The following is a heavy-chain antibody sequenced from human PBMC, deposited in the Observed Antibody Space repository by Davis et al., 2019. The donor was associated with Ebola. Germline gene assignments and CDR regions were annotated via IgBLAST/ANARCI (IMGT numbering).Heavy chain of an antibody. V-gene: IGHV1-3*01. CDR3: ARYVDIVATRIPVYYYGMDV. CDR2: INAGNGNT. CDR1: GYTFTGYG. D-gene: IGHD5-12*01. Sequence: ASVKVSCKASGYTFTGYGISWVRQAPGQGLEWMGWINAGNGNTKYSQKFQGRVTITRDTSASTAYMELSSLRSEDTAVYYCARYVDIVATRIPVYYYGMDVWGKGTTVTVSS. J-gene: IGHJ6*04.